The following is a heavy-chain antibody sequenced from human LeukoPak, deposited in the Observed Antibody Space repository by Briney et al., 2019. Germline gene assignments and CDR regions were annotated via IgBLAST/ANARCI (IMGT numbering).Heavy chain of an antibody. J-gene: IGHJ6*04. D-gene: IGHD3-10*01. V-gene: IGHV3-33*01. CDR3: AREGDYYGSGSYYNDYYYGMDV. CDR2: IWFDGGTE. CDR1: GFTFSSYG. Sequence: GSLRLSCEASGFTFSSYGMHWVRQAPGKGLEWVAGIWFDGGTEYCADSVKGRFTSSRDNAKNILNLNMNSLRAEDTAVYYCAREGDYYGSGSYYNDYYYGMDVWGKGTTVTVSS.